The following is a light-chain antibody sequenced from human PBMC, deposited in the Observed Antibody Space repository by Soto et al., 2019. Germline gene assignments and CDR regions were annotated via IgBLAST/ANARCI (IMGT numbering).Light chain of an antibody. J-gene: IGKJ2*01. CDR3: QQYNGSPYT. CDR2: GAS. CDR1: QSVGSIY. V-gene: IGKV3-20*01. Sequence: EIVLPQSPGTLSLSPGEGATLSCRASQSVGSIYLAWYQQKPGQAPRLLIYGASRRATGIPDRFSGSGSGTDFTLTISRLEPEDFAVYYCQQYNGSPYTFGRGTKVEI.